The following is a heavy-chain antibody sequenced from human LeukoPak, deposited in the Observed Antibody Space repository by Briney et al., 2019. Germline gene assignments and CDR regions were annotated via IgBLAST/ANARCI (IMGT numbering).Heavy chain of an antibody. Sequence: GGSLRLSCSASGFTFSSYSMNWVRQAPGKGLEWVSYISSSSSTIYYADSVKGRFTISRDNAKNSLYLQMNSLRDEDTAVYYCARFPHYYDSSGYSFWGQGTLVSVSS. CDR1: GFTFSSYS. J-gene: IGHJ4*02. CDR3: ARFPHYYDSSGYSF. V-gene: IGHV3-48*02. CDR2: ISSSSSTI. D-gene: IGHD3-22*01.